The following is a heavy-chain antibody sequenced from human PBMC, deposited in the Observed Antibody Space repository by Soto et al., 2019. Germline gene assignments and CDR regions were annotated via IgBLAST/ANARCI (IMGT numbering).Heavy chain of an antibody. J-gene: IGHJ1*01. CDR1: GYSFSNYW. Sequence: EVQLVQSGAEVKKPGESLKITCKVSGYSFSNYWIAWVRQKPGKGLEWMGIIYPGDSDTRYSPSFQGQVTISADTSISTAYLHWSSLKASDTAMYYCARRDSSSTADFFLRWGQGTLLTVSS. D-gene: IGHD6-6*01. CDR3: ARRDSSSTADFFLR. CDR2: IYPGDSDT. V-gene: IGHV5-51*01.